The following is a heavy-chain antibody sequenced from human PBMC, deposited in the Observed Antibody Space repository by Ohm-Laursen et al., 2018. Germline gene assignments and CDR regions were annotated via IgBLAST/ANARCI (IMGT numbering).Heavy chain of an antibody. CDR2: ISYDGSNK. Sequence: SLRLSCAASGFTFSDCGMHWVRQAPGKGLEWVAVISYDGSNKYYVDSVKGRFTIFRDNSKNTVYLQMNSLRAEDTAVYYCAREAGWGLYFQNWGQGTLVSVSS. CDR3: AREAGWGLYFQN. D-gene: IGHD7-27*01. J-gene: IGHJ1*01. CDR1: GFTFSDCG. V-gene: IGHV3-30*03.